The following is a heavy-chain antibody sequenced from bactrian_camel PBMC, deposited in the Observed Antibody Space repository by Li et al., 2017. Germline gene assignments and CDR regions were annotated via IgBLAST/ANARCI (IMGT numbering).Heavy chain of an antibody. J-gene: IGHJ4*01. CDR2: LDSDGRI. CDR1: GHHYKSNS. D-gene: IGHD1*01. V-gene: IGHV3S53*01. CDR3: AAECQSRPAGMTIRATNFAH. Sequence: HVQLVESGGGSVQAGGSLRLSCAASGHHYKSNSMGWFRQASGKEREWVGSLDSDGRINYADSVKGRFTISQDNAKNTLYLQMNNLKTEDTAMYYCAAECQSRPAGMTIRATNFAHWGQGTQVTVS.